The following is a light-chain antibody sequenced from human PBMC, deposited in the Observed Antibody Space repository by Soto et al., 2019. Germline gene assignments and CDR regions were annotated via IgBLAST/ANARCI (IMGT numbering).Light chain of an antibody. J-gene: IGLJ1*01. V-gene: IGLV2-14*03. CDR1: RLDVGGYNY. CDR2: EVT. CDR3: TSYTTSSTLV. Sequence: QSALTQPASVSGSPGQSITVSCTGTRLDVGGYNYVSWYQQQPGKAPKLIIYEVTNRPSGVSDRFSGPKSGNTASLTISGLQAEDEADYYCTSYTTSSTLVFGTGTKVTVL.